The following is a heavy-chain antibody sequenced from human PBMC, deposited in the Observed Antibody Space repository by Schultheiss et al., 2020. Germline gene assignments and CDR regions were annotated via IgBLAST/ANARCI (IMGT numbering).Heavy chain of an antibody. Sequence: ASVKVSCKASGYTFTSYYMHWVRQAPGQGLEWMGWMNPNSGNTGYAQKFQGRVTITRDTSASTAYMELSRLRSDDTAVYYCARGFDDSSGYSFDYWGQGTLVTVSS. J-gene: IGHJ4*02. CDR1: GYTFTSYY. CDR3: ARGFDDSSGYSFDY. V-gene: IGHV1-8*03. D-gene: IGHD3-22*01. CDR2: MNPNSGNT.